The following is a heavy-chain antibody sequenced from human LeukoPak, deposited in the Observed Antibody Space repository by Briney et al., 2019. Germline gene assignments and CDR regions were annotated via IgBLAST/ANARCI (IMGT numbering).Heavy chain of an antibody. CDR3: AKGGDYGDYRSWFDP. D-gene: IGHD4-17*01. Sequence: GGSLRLSCAASGFSFNDYAMHWVRQAPGKALEWVSLITWDGDSIYYADSVKGRFTISRDNSKNSLYLQMNSLRAEDTALYYCAKGGDYGDYRSWFDPWGQGTLVTVSS. J-gene: IGHJ5*02. CDR1: GFSFNDYA. CDR2: ITWDGDSI. V-gene: IGHV3-43D*03.